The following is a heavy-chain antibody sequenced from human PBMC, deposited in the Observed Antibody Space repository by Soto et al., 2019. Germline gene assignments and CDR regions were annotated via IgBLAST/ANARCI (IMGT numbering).Heavy chain of an antibody. CDR2: IGTAGDT. CDR1: GFTFSSYD. D-gene: IGHD1-26*01. V-gene: IGHV3-13*01. J-gene: IGHJ6*02. Sequence: EVQLVESGGGLVQPGGSLRLSCAASGFTFSSYDMHWVRQATGKGLEWVSAIGTAGDTYYPGSVKGRFTISRENAKNSLYLQINSLRGGDTAVYYCASVLVGATSGYYYYGMDVWGQGTTVTDYS. CDR3: ASVLVGATSGYYYYGMDV.